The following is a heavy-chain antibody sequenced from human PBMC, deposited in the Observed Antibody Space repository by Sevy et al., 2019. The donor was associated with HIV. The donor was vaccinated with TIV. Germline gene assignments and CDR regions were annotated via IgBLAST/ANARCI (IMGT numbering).Heavy chain of an antibody. V-gene: IGHV3-66*01. Sequence: GGSLRLSCAASGFTVNSNYMTWVRQAPGKGLEGVSVIHSDDTTYQADPVKDRLTISRDNFKNTLYLHMSSLRAEDTAVYYCARGKSGYGYALNYWGQGTLVTVSS. J-gene: IGHJ4*02. CDR3: ARGKSGYGYALNY. CDR1: GFTVNSNY. D-gene: IGHD5-18*01. CDR2: IHSDDTT.